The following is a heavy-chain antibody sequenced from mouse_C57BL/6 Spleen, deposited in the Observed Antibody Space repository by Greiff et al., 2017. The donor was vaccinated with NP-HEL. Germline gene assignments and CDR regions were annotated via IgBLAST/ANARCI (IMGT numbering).Heavy chain of an antibody. V-gene: IGHV5-9-1*02. Sequence: EVQRVESGEGLVKPGGSLKLSCAASGFTFSSYAMSWVRQTPEKRLEWVAYISSGGDYIYYADTVKGRFTISRDNARNTLYLQMSSLKSEDTAMYYCTRDRTTAFYAMDYWGQGTSVTVSS. CDR2: ISSGGDYI. CDR1: GFTFSSYA. D-gene: IGHD1-2*01. J-gene: IGHJ4*01. CDR3: TRDRTTAFYAMDY.